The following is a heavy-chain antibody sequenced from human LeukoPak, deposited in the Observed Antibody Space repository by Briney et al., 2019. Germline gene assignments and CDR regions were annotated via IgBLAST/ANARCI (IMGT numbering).Heavy chain of an antibody. CDR1: GFTFSNYE. CDR3: AREFRYSGYGDNFDY. Sequence: GGSLRLSCAASGFTFSNYEMSWVRQAPGKGREWLSYICSSGTTTFYADSVKGRFTIPRDNAKHSLYLQMNSLRAADTAVYYGAREFRYSGYGDNFDYWGQGTLVTVSS. J-gene: IGHJ4*02. V-gene: IGHV3-48*03. D-gene: IGHD5-12*01. CDR2: ICSSGTTT.